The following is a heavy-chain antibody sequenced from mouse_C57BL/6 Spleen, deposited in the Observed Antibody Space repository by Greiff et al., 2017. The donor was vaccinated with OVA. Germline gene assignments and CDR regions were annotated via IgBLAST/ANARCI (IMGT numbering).Heavy chain of an antibody. CDR1: GYAFSSSW. D-gene: IGHD2-3*01. CDR3: ARSGLLWFAY. Sequence: QVQLKESGPELVKPGASVKISCKASGYAFSSSWMNWVKQRPGKGLEWIGRIYPGDGDTNYNGKFKGKATLTADKSSSTAYMQLSSLTSEDSAVYFCARSGLLWFAYWGQGTLVTVSA. CDR2: IYPGDGDT. V-gene: IGHV1-82*01. J-gene: IGHJ3*01.